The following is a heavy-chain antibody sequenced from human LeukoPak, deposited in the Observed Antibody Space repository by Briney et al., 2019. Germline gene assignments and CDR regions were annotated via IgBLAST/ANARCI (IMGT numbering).Heavy chain of an antibody. CDR3: ARHGGSSYSNWFDP. Sequence: SETLSHTCTVSGGSISSSSNYWGWIRQPPGKGLEWRGSIYYSGSTYYNPSLKSRVTISVDTPKNQFSLKLSSVTAADTAVYYCARHGGSSYSNWFDPWGQGTLVTVSS. D-gene: IGHD3-16*01. CDR2: IYYSGST. J-gene: IGHJ5*02. CDR1: GGSISSSSNY. V-gene: IGHV4-39*01.